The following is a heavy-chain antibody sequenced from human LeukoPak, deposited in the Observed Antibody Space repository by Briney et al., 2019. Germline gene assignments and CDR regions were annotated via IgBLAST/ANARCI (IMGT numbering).Heavy chain of an antibody. V-gene: IGHV1-2*04. Sequence: GASVKVSCKASGYTFTSYGISWVRQAPGQGLEWMGWINPNSGGTNYAQKFQGWVTMTRDTSISTAYMELSRLRSDDTAVYYCARTLTITGYSSSWYRSEYYFDYWGQGTLVTVSS. CDR3: ARTLTITGYSSSWYRSEYYFDY. CDR1: GYTFTSYG. J-gene: IGHJ4*02. CDR2: INPNSGGT. D-gene: IGHD6-13*01.